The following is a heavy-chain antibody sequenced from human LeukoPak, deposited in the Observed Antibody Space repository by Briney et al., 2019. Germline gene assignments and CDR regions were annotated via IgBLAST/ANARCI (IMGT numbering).Heavy chain of an antibody. D-gene: IGHD4-23*01. V-gene: IGHV4-4*02. J-gene: IGHJ2*01. CDR1: GGSISISNSNW. CDR3: ARDLHGGNSFTSDWYFDL. Sequence: SGTLSLTCAVSGGSISISNSNWWSWVRQPPGKGLELIGEIYHSGSTNYNPSLKSRVTISVDKSKNQFSLKLSSVTAADTAVYYCARDLHGGNSFTSDWYFDLWGRGTLVTVSS. CDR2: IYHSGST.